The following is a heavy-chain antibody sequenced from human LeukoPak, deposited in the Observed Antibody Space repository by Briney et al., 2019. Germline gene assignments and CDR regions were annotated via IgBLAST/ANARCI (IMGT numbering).Heavy chain of an antibody. D-gene: IGHD3-22*01. J-gene: IGHJ5*02. CDR3: VKDRGSSGWFDS. CDR1: GFTFSSYA. CDR2: ISSTGDST. V-gene: IGHV3-64D*09. Sequence: GGSLRLSCSASGFTFSSYAMHWVRHTPGKGLEHVSTISSTGDSTYYADSMKGRFTISRDNSKDTLFLQMSSLRAEDTAVYYCVKDRGSSGWFDSWGQGTLVTVSS.